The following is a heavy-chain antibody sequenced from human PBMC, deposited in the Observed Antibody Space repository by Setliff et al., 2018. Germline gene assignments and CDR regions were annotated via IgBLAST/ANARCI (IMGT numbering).Heavy chain of an antibody. CDR1: GLTFSSYS. CDR3: AKDFGSTWLNYFDY. Sequence: PGGSLRLSCAASGLTFSSYSMNWVRQAPGKGLEWVSGISGSGGSTYYADSVKGRFTISRDNSKNTLYLQMNGLSAEDTALYYCAKDFGSTWLNYFDYWGQGTLVTVS. J-gene: IGHJ4*02. D-gene: IGHD6-13*01. CDR2: ISGSGGST. V-gene: IGHV3-23*01.